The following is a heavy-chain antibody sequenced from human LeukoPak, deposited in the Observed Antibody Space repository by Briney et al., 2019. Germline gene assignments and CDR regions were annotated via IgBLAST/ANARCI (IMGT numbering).Heavy chain of an antibody. CDR2: IYSSGGT. CDR3: AGRTTYYDI. J-gene: IGHJ4*02. Sequence: SQTLSLTCNVSGGSIRSGGHYWNWIRQHPGKGLEWIGYIYSSGGTYYNPSLKSRVTISADTSKNQVSLELRSVTAADTAVYYCAGRTTYYDIWGQGTLVTVSS. D-gene: IGHD1-7*01. V-gene: IGHV4-31*03. CDR1: GGSIRSGGHY.